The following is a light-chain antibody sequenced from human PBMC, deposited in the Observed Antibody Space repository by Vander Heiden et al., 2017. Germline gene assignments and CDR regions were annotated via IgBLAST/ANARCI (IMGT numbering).Light chain of an antibody. CDR1: QSISSY. CDR2: AAS. CDR3: QQSYSTPRT. J-gene: IGKJ1*01. V-gene: IGKV1-39*01. Sequence: DIQMTQSPSSLSASVGDRVTIPCRSLSQSISSYLNWYQQKPGKAPKLLIYAASSLQSGVPSRFSGSGSGTDFTLTISSLQPEDFATYYCQQSYSTPRTFGQGTKVEIK.